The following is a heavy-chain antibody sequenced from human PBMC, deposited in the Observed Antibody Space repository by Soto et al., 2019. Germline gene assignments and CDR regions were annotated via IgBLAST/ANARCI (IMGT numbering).Heavy chain of an antibody. Sequence: EVQLVESGGGLVQPGRSLRLSCAASGFRFDDDGMHWVRQVPGKGLEWVSGISYYSGRIGYADSVKGRFTISRDNXKNYLYLQMNRLRAEDPALYYCAKSMGGTANGMDVWGQGSTVTVSS. CDR1: GFRFDDDG. CDR2: ISYYSGRI. J-gene: IGHJ6*02. V-gene: IGHV3-9*01. CDR3: AKSMGGTANGMDV. D-gene: IGHD2-15*01.